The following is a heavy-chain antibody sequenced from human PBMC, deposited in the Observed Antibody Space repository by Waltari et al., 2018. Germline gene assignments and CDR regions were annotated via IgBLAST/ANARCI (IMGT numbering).Heavy chain of an antibody. Sequence: QVQLVQSGAEVKKPGSSAKVSCKASGGTFSSYAISWVRQAPGQGLEWMGGIIPIFGTANYAQKFQGRVTITADESTSTAYMELSSLRSEDTAVYYCARETTPYLYYGMDVWGQGTTVTVSS. V-gene: IGHV1-69*12. J-gene: IGHJ6*02. CDR1: GGTFSSYA. CDR3: ARETTPYLYYGMDV. D-gene: IGHD1-7*01. CDR2: IIPIFGTA.